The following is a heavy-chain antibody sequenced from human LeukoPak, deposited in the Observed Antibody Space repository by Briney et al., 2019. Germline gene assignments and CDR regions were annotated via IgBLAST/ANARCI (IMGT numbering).Heavy chain of an antibody. J-gene: IGHJ4*02. CDR3: AIVGVAGNHFDY. CDR2: ISGSGGST. CDR1: GFTFSSYA. D-gene: IGHD6-19*01. Sequence: PGGSLRLSCAASGFTFSSYAMSWVRQAPGKGLEWVSAISGSGGSTYYADSVKGRFTISRDNSKNTLYLQMNSLRAEDTAVYYCAIVGVAGNHFDYWGQGTLVTVSS. V-gene: IGHV3-23*01.